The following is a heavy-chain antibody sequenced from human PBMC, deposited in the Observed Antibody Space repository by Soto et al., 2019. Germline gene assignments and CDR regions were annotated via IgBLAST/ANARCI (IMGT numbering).Heavy chain of an antibody. D-gene: IGHD6-13*01. Sequence: ASVKVSCKASGYTFTSYGISWVRQAPGQGLEWMGWISAYNGNTNYAQKLQGRVTMTTDTSTSTAYMELRSLRSDDTAVYYCARVRSSSWRVDWLDPWGQGTMVTVYS. CDR1: GYTFTSYG. J-gene: IGHJ5*02. V-gene: IGHV1-18*04. CDR2: ISAYNGNT. CDR3: ARVRSSSWRVDWLDP.